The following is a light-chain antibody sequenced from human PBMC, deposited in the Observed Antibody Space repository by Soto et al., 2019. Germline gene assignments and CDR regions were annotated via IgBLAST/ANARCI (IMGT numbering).Light chain of an antibody. Sequence: DIQMTLSPSTLSASVGDRVTMTCRASQSISSWLAWYQQKPGKAPKLLIYKASTLKSGVPSRFSGSGSGTEFTLTISSLQPDDFATYYCQHYNSYSEAFGQGTKVDIK. J-gene: IGKJ1*01. CDR2: KAS. CDR3: QHYNSYSEA. CDR1: QSISSW. V-gene: IGKV1-5*03.